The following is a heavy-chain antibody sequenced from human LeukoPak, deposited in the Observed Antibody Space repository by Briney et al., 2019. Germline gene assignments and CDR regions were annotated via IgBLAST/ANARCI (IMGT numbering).Heavy chain of an antibody. D-gene: IGHD3-10*01. J-gene: IGHJ6*03. CDR3: AKDHRGYFYYLDV. V-gene: IGHV3-9*01. CDR1: GFTFDEYA. CDR2: TNRNSGSL. Sequence: GGSLRLSCAASGFTFDEYAMHWVRQAPGKGLEWVSGTNRNSGSLGYADSVKGRFTISRDNAKNSLYLQMNSLRAEDTALYFCAKDHRGYFYYLDVWGKGTTVTISS.